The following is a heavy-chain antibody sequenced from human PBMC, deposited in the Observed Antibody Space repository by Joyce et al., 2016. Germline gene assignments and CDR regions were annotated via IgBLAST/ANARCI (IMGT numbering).Heavy chain of an antibody. CDR3: VREETFTSSFDY. V-gene: IGHV3-66*01. CDR2: IYSGGGT. CDR1: GFTVSNTY. D-gene: IGHD2-2*01. Sequence: EVMLVESGGGLVRPGGSLRLSCAASGFTVSNTYLSWVRQVPGKGLEWISVIYSGGGTNYAGSVRGRFTISRDSSKNTLYLQMDSLRVEDTAVYYCVREETFTSSFDYWGQGAQVAVS. J-gene: IGHJ4*02.